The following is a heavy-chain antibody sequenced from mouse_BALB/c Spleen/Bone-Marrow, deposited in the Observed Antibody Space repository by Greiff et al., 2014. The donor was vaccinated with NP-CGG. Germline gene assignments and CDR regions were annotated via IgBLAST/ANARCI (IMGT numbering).Heavy chain of an antibody. J-gene: IGHJ2*01. V-gene: IGHV5-6*01. D-gene: IGHD2-4*01. Sequence: EVQRVESGGDLAKPGGSLKLSCAASGFTFSSYGMSWVRQTPDKRLEWVATISSGGSYTYYPDSVKGRFTISRDNAKNTLYLQMSSLKSEDTAMYYCARQTYYDYDGYFDYWGQGTTLTVSS. CDR1: GFTFSSYG. CDR2: ISSGGSYT. CDR3: ARQTYYDYDGYFDY.